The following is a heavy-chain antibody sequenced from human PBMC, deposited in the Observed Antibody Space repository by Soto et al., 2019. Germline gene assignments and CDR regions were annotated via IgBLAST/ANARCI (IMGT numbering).Heavy chain of an antibody. D-gene: IGHD3-10*01. CDR1: GFTFSGYA. CDR2: ISGGGDAT. J-gene: IGHJ2*01. CDR3: ARKVSGSTGRPYVWYLDL. V-gene: IGHV3-23*01. Sequence: EVQLLDSGGGLVQPGGSLRLSCAASGFTFSGYALTWVRQAPGKGLEWVSAISGGGDATFYADSVNGRFTISRDNSKNTRYLQMNTLRAEDTDVYYCARKVSGSTGRPYVWYLDLWGRGTLVTVSS.